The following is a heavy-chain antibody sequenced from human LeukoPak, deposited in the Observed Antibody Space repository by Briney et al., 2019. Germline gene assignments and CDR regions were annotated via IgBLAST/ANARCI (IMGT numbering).Heavy chain of an antibody. Sequence: GESLKIFCKGSGYSFTSHWIGWVRQMPGKGLAWMGIIYPGDSDTRYSPPFQGQVTISAEKSISTAYLQWSGLKASDTAMYYCARQGYSSSWYSGGGEGFWFDPWGQGTLVTVSS. J-gene: IGHJ5*02. V-gene: IGHV5-51*01. D-gene: IGHD6-13*01. CDR1: GYSFTSHW. CDR3: ARQGYSSSWYSGGGEGFWFDP. CDR2: IYPGDSDT.